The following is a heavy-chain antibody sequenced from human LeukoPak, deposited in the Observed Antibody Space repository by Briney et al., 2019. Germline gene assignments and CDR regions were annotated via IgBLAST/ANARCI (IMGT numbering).Heavy chain of an antibody. J-gene: IGHJ4*02. CDR1: GYTFTSYG. D-gene: IGHD2-15*01. Sequence: GASVKVSCKASGYTFTSYGISWVRQAPGQGLEWMGWISAYNGNTNYAQKLQGRVTMTTDTSTSTAYMELRSLRSDDTAVYYCARGMRRLLRSYYFDYWGQGTLVTVSS. V-gene: IGHV1-18*01. CDR2: ISAYNGNT. CDR3: ARGMRRLLRSYYFDY.